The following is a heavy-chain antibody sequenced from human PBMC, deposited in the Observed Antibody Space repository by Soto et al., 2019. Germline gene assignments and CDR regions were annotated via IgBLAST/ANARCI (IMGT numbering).Heavy chain of an antibody. J-gene: IGHJ5*02. CDR3: ARVWFGELLNPHSGMAWFDP. D-gene: IGHD3-10*01. Sequence: PGGSLRLSCAASGFTFSSYGMHWVRQAPGKGLEWVAVISYDGSNKYYADSVKGRFTISRDNSKNTLYLQMNSLRAEDTAVYYCARVWFGELLNPHSGMAWFDPWGQGTLVTVSS. CDR1: GFTFSSYG. CDR2: ISYDGSNK. V-gene: IGHV3-30*03.